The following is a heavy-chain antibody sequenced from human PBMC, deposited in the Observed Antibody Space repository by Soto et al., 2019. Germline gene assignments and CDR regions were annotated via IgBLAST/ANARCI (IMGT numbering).Heavy chain of an antibody. V-gene: IGHV1-69-2*01. J-gene: IGHJ4*01. CDR1: GYMFTHSH. CDR2: INVEDGET. D-gene: IGHD1-26*01. CDR3: AIDRWGSHLDF. Sequence: EVQLVQSGAEVKAPGATVKISCQVSGYMFTHSHMQWVRQAPGKRPEWMGLINVEDGETVYADDFRGRVIITADTSRETSYMELRSLRSEDTAMYYCAIDRWGSHLDFRGQGTLVTVSS.